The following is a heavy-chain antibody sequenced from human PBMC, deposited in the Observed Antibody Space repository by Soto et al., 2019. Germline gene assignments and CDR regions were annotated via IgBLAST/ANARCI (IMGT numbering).Heavy chain of an antibody. CDR1: GGSFSGYY. CDR3: ARDKITGLFDY. CDR2: INHSGST. Sequence: PSETLSLTCAVYGGSFSGYYWTWIRQPPETGLEWIGEINHSGSTNYNPSLKSRVTTSVDTSKNQFSLKLTSVTAADTAVYYCARDKITGLFDYWGQGTLVTVSS. V-gene: IGHV4-34*01. D-gene: IGHD2-8*02. J-gene: IGHJ4*02.